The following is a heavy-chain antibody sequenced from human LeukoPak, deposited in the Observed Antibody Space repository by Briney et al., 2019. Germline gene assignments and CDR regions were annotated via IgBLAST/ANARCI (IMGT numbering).Heavy chain of an antibody. J-gene: IGHJ4*02. Sequence: GGSLRLSCAASGFTVSRNYMSWVRQAPGKGLEWVSVIYSSGNTYYADSVKGRFTISRDNSKNTLYLQMNSLRAEDTAVYYCAKSSGYSSGWYASPFDYWGQGTLVTVSS. V-gene: IGHV3-53*01. CDR3: AKSSGYSSGWYASPFDY. CDR2: IYSSGNT. CDR1: GFTVSRNY. D-gene: IGHD6-19*01.